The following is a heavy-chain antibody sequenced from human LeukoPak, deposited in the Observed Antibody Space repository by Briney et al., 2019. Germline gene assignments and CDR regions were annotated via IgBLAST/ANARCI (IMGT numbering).Heavy chain of an antibody. Sequence: SETLSLTCTVSGGSISSYYWSWIRQPPGKGLEWIGYIYYSGSTNYNPSLKSRVTISVDTSKNQFSLKLSSVTAADTAVYYCARGLGATKGPDYWGQGTQVTVSS. V-gene: IGHV4-59*01. CDR2: IYYSGST. CDR1: GGSISSYY. D-gene: IGHD1-26*01. CDR3: ARGLGATKGPDY. J-gene: IGHJ4*02.